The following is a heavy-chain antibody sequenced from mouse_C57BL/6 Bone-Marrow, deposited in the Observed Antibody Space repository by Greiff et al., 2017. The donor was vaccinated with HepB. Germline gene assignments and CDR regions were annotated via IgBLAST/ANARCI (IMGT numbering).Heavy chain of an antibody. CDR1: GFSLTSYG. Sequence: QVQLKESGPGLVQPSQSLSITCTVSGFSLTSYGVHWVRQSPGKGLEWLGVIWRGGSTDYNAAFMSRLSITKDNSKSQVFFKMNSLQADDTAIYYCAKMIYYDYDGAMDYWGQGTSVTVSS. D-gene: IGHD2-4*01. CDR3: AKMIYYDYDGAMDY. J-gene: IGHJ4*01. CDR2: IWRGGST. V-gene: IGHV2-5*01.